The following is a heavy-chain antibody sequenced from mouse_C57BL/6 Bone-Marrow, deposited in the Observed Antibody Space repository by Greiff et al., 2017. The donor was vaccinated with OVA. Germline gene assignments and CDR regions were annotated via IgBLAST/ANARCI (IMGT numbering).Heavy chain of an antibody. J-gene: IGHJ3*01. CDR3: ARVTYDGYSYAY. D-gene: IGHD2-3*01. CDR2: ISDGGSYT. CDR1: GFTFSSYA. V-gene: IGHV5-4*01. Sequence: VQLKESGGGLVKPGGSLKLSCAASGFTFSSYAMSWVRQTPEKRLEWVATISDGGSYTYYPDNVKGRFTISRDNAKNKLYLQMSHLKSEDTAMYYCARVTYDGYSYAYWGQGTLVTVSA.